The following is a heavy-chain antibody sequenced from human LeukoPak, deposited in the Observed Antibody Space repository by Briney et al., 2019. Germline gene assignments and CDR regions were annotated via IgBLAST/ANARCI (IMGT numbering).Heavy chain of an antibody. CDR2: ISGSGGST. D-gene: IGHD3-10*01. V-gene: IGHV3-23*01. J-gene: IGHJ2*01. Sequence: GGSLRLSCAASGFTFSSYAMSWVRQAPGKGLEWVSAISGSGGSTYYADSVKGRFTISRDNSKNTLYLQMNSLRAEDTAVYYCAKDGXFGXFPFTHWYFDLWGRGTLVTVSS. CDR3: AKDGXFGXFPFTHWYFDL. CDR1: GFTFSSYA.